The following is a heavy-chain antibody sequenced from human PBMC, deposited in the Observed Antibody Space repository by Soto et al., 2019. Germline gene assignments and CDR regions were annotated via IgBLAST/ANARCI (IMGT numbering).Heavy chain of an antibody. CDR3: ATHPGSSGYSNPDY. CDR1: GGTFSSYA. J-gene: IGHJ4*02. Sequence: GASVKVSCKASGGTFSSYAISWVRQAPGQGLEWMGGIIPIFGTANYAQKFQGRVTITADESTSTAYMELSSLRSEDTAVYYCATHPGSSGYSNPDYWGQGTLVTVSS. V-gene: IGHV1-69*13. CDR2: IIPIFGTA. D-gene: IGHD3-22*01.